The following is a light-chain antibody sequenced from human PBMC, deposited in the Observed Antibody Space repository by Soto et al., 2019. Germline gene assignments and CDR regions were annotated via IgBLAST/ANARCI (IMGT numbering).Light chain of an antibody. CDR1: QSVLYISNNKNY. CDR3: QQYYSTPIT. V-gene: IGKV4-1*01. CDR2: WAS. Sequence: DIVMTQSPDSLAVSLGERATINCKSSQSVLYISNNKNYLAWYQQKPGQPPKLLISWASTRESGVPDRFSGSGSGTDFTLTISSLQAEDVAVYYCQQYYSTPITFGQGTRLEIK. J-gene: IGKJ5*01.